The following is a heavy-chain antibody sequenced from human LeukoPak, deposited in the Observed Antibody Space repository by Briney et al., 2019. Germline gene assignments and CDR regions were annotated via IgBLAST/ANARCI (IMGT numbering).Heavy chain of an antibody. Sequence: SVKVSCKASGGTFSSYAISWVRQAPGQGLEWMGGIIPIFGTANYAQKFQGRVTITADESTSTAYMELSSLTSEDTAVYYCARAGPSITMVRAYYYYYMDVWGKGTTVTVSS. CDR3: ARAGPSITMVRAYYYYYMDV. D-gene: IGHD3-10*01. J-gene: IGHJ6*03. V-gene: IGHV1-69*13. CDR2: IIPIFGTA. CDR1: GGTFSSYA.